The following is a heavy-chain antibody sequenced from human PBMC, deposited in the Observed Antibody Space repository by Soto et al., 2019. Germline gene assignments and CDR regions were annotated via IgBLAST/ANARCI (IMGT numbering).Heavy chain of an antibody. D-gene: IGHD1-20*01. CDR3: ARGGQYNWNAWFDP. V-gene: IGHV4-59*01. Sequence: QVQLQESGPGLVKPSETLSLTCTVSGGSISYYYWSWIRQPPGKGLEWIGYIYYSGSTNYNPSLKSRVTISVDTSKNQFSLKLTSVTAADTAVYYCARGGQYNWNAWFDPWGQGTLVTVYS. CDR1: GGSISYYY. CDR2: IYYSGST. J-gene: IGHJ5*02.